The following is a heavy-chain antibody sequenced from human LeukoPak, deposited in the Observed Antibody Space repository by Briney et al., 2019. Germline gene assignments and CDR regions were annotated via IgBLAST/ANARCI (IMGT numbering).Heavy chain of an antibody. CDR3: ARDQKMYYYDSSGPVPPIDY. CDR1: GYTFTSYG. D-gene: IGHD3-22*01. Sequence: ASVKVSCKASGYTFTSYGISWVRQAPGQGLEWTGWISAYNGNTNYAQKLQGRVTMTTDTSTSTAYMELRSPRSDDTAVYYCARDQKMYYYDSSGPVPPIDYWGQGTLVTVSS. CDR2: ISAYNGNT. V-gene: IGHV1-18*01. J-gene: IGHJ4*02.